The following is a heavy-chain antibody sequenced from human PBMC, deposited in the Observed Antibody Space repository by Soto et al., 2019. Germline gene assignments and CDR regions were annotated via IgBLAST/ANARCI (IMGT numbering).Heavy chain of an antibody. J-gene: IGHJ5*02. Sequence: SGPTLVNPTQTLTLTSTFCGFSFSTSGVGVGWIRQPPGKALEWLALIYWNDDKRYSPSLKSRLTITKDTSKNQVVLTMTNMDPVDTATYYCAHRISSGWSYYWFDPWGQGTLVTVSS. D-gene: IGHD6-19*01. CDR2: IYWNDDK. CDR3: AHRISSGWSYYWFDP. CDR1: GFSFSTSGVG. V-gene: IGHV2-5*01.